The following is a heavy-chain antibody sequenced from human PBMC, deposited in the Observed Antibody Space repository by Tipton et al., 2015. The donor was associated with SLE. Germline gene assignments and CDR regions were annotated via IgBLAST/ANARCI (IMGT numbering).Heavy chain of an antibody. CDR2: INHSGGT. CDR3: ARDGPNTSGYYLDS. Sequence: TLSLTCAVSGSSFYGFHWTWIRQSPDKGLEWIGQINHSGGTVYNPSFSSRLAISADPSKSQFSLKLTSVTAADTAVYYCARDGPNTSGYYLDSWGQGILVTVSS. D-gene: IGHD3-22*01. J-gene: IGHJ4*02. CDR1: GSSFYGFH. V-gene: IGHV4-34*01.